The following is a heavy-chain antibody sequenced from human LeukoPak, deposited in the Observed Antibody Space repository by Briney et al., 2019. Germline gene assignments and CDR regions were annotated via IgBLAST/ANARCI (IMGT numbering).Heavy chain of an antibody. Sequence: GGSLRLSCAASGFTFDDYGMGWVRQAPGKGLEWVSGINWNGGSTGYADSVKGRFTISRDNAKNSLYLQMNSLRAEDTALYYCARGRDYYYYYMDVWGKGTTVTVSS. J-gene: IGHJ6*03. CDR3: ARGRDYYYYYMDV. V-gene: IGHV3-20*04. CDR2: INWNGGST. CDR1: GFTFDDYG.